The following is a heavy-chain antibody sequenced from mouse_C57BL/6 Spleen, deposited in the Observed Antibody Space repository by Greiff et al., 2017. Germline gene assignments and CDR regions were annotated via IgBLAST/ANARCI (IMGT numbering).Heavy chain of an antibody. CDR2: IYPGSGST. CDR1: GYTFTSYW. CDR3: ARKYYGSTY. D-gene: IGHD1-1*01. Sequence: VQLQQSGAELVKPGASVKMSCKASGYTFTSYWITWVKQRPGQGLEWIGDIYPGSGSTNYNEKFKSKATLTVDTSSSTSYMQLSSLTSEDSAVYYCARKYYGSTYWGQGTTLTVSS. J-gene: IGHJ2*01. V-gene: IGHV1-55*01.